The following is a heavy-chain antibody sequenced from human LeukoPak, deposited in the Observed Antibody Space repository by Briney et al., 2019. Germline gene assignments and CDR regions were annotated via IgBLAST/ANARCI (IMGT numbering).Heavy chain of an antibody. D-gene: IGHD5-18*01. J-gene: IGHJ4*02. V-gene: IGHV3-48*02. CDR1: GFTFSSYS. CDR3: VTDTSMGGLFDY. Sequence: PGGSLRLSCAASGFTFSSYSMNWVRQAPGKGLEWVSYISSSSNTTYYADSVKGRFTISRDNAKNSLYLQMNSLRDEDTALYYCVTDTSMGGLFDYWGQGTLVTVSS. CDR2: ISSSSNTT.